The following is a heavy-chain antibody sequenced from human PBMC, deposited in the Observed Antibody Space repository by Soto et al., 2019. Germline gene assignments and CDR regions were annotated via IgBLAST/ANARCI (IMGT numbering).Heavy chain of an antibody. V-gene: IGHV4-30-2*01. Sequence: QLQLQESGSGLVKPSQTLSLTCAVSGGSISRGGYSWSWIRLPPGKGLEWIGYIYHSGSTYYNPSLKSRVTISVDRSKNQFSLKLSSVTAASTAVNCFARVPDYLGEGTLVTVSS. J-gene: IGHJ4*02. CDR2: IYHSGST. CDR3: ARVPDY. CDR1: GGSISRGGYS.